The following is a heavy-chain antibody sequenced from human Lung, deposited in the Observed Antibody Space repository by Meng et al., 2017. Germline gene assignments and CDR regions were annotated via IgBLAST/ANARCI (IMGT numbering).Heavy chain of an antibody. J-gene: IGHJ4*02. V-gene: IGHV4-39*07. CDR1: GGSISSSSYY. Sequence: SETLSLTCTLSGGSISSSSYYWGWNRQPPGKGLEWTGSIDYSGSTYYNPSLKSRVTISVDTSKNQFSLELSSVTAADTAVYYCASGGYSYGLYRPTNTENWGQGTLVTVSS. CDR2: IDYSGST. CDR3: ASGGYSYGLYRPTNTEN. D-gene: IGHD5-18*01.